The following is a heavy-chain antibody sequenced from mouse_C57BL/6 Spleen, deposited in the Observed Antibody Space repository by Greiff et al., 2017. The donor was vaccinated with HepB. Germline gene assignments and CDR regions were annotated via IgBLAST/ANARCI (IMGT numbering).Heavy chain of an antibody. CDR3: AKGEMTTVVATRGFAY. J-gene: IGHJ3*01. V-gene: IGHV1-69*01. CDR2: IDPSDSYT. Sequence: QVQLKQPGAELVMPGASVKLSCKASGYTFTSYWMHWVKQRPGQGLEWIGEIDPSDSYTNYNQKFKGKSTLTVDKSSSTAYMQLSSLTSEDSAVYYCAKGEMTTVVATRGFAYWGQGTLVTVSA. CDR1: GYTFTSYW. D-gene: IGHD1-1*01.